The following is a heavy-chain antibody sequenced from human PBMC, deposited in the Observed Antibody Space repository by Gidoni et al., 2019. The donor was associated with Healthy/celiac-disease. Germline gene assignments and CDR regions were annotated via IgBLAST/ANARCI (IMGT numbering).Heavy chain of an antibody. V-gene: IGHV4-34*01. CDR1: GGSFSGYY. CDR3: ARGGVVGPAAIRDTAAPSLTFDY. J-gene: IGHJ4*02. D-gene: IGHD2-2*02. Sequence: QVQLQQWGAGLLKPSETLSLTCAVYGGSFSGYYWTWIPQPPGHGLEWIGEINHSGSTNYNPSRKSRVTISVDTSKNQFSLKLSYVTAAETAVYYCARGGVVGPAAIRDTAAPSLTFDYWGQGTLVTVSS. CDR2: INHSGST.